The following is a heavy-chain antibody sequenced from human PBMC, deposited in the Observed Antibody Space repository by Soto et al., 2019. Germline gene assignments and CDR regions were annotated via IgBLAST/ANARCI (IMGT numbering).Heavy chain of an antibody. CDR3: ARGEYSNSPLHLDY. Sequence: QVQLVQSGAEVKKPGASVKVSCKAFGYTFTSYYMHWVRQAPGQGLEWMGIINPSGGSTSYAQKFQGRATMTRDTSTSTVYIELSSLRSEDTAVYYCARGEYSNSPLHLDYWGQGTLVSVSS. V-gene: IGHV1-46*01. CDR2: INPSGGST. J-gene: IGHJ4*02. D-gene: IGHD6-6*01. CDR1: GYTFTSYY.